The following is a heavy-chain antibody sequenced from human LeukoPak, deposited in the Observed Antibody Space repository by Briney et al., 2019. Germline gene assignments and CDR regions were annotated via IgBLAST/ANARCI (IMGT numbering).Heavy chain of an antibody. CDR1: GFTFSSYS. CDR2: ISSSSSYI. Sequence: GGSLRLSCAASGFTFSSYSMNWVRQAPGKGLEWVSSISSSSSYIYYADSVKGRFTISRDNAKNSLYLQMNSLRAEDTAVYYCARDLKNRVVVPAANWGQGTLVTVSS. J-gene: IGHJ4*02. V-gene: IGHV3-21*01. CDR3: ARDLKNRVVVPAAN. D-gene: IGHD2-2*01.